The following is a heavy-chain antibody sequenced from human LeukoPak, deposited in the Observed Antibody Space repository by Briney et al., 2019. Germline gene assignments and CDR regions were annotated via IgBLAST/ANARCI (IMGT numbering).Heavy chain of an antibody. J-gene: IGHJ4*02. CDR3: ARDEDAF. CDR1: GFTFNNYN. Sequence: GGSLRLSCAASGFTFNNYNMNWVRQAPGKGLEWVSYISSDSSTIFYADSVKGRFTISRDNVKNSLFLQLNSLRDEDTAVYYCARDEDAFGGQGTLVTVSS. V-gene: IGHV3-48*02. CDR2: ISSDSSTI.